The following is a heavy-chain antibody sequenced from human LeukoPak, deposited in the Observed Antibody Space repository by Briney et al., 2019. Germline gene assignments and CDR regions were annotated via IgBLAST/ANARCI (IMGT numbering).Heavy chain of an antibody. D-gene: IGHD6-13*01. Sequence: GGSLRLSCAASGFTFDDYAMHWVRQAPGKGLEWVSGISWNSGSIGYADSVKGRFTISRDNAKNSLYLQMNSLRAEDMALYYCAKDKGSSWDSGWFDPWGQGTLVTVSS. CDR1: GFTFDDYA. CDR2: ISWNSGSI. V-gene: IGHV3-9*03. CDR3: AKDKGSSWDSGWFDP. J-gene: IGHJ5*02.